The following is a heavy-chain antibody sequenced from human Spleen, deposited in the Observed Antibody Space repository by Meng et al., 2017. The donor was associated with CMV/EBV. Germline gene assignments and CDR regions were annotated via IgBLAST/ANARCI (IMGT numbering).Heavy chain of an antibody. Sequence: ISGVRQSPGRGVEWMGWISAYNGNTNDAQKLQGIVSMTTDASTSTAYMELKGLRSDDTAVYYCARLLTDSSGYYYAVIRGRAHYFDYWGQGTLVTVSS. CDR3: ARLLTDSSGYYYAVIRGRAHYFDY. J-gene: IGHJ4*02. CDR2: ISAYNGNT. V-gene: IGHV1-18*01. D-gene: IGHD3-22*01.